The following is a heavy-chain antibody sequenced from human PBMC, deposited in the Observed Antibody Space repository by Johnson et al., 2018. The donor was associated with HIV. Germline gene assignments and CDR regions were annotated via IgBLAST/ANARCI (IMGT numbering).Heavy chain of an antibody. CDR1: GFTVSSNY. V-gene: IGHV3-53*01. Sequence: VQLVESGGGLIQPGGSLRLSCAASGFTVSSNYMSWVRQAPGKGLEWVLSIYVGGNTYYSDSVKGRFTISTDNSENTLDLQMTSLRADETAVYYCARAYYDSSGYYPHAFHVWGQGTMVTVSS. CDR3: ARAYYDSSGYYPHAFHV. CDR2: IYVGGNT. J-gene: IGHJ3*01. D-gene: IGHD3-22*01.